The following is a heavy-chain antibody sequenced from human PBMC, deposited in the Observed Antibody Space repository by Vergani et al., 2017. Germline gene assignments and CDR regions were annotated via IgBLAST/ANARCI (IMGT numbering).Heavy chain of an antibody. CDR3: AREITYYYGSGSYFDY. V-gene: IGHV1-18*04. CDR1: GYTFRNYG. J-gene: IGHJ4*02. Sequence: QVQLVQSGAEVKKPGASVKVSCEGSGYTFRNYGISWVRQAPGEGLEWLGWISVYNGETKFAQKFQGRVTLTRDTSTDTAYMELRSLRSDDTAVYYCAREITYYYGSGSYFDYWGQGTLVTVSS. CDR2: ISVYNGET. D-gene: IGHD3-10*01.